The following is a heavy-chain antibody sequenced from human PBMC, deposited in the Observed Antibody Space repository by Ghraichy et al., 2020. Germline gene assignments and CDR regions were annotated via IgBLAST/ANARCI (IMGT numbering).Heavy chain of an antibody. CDR1: GFSLTTSGVG. D-gene: IGHD1-26*01. Sequence: SGPTLVKPTQTLTLTCNFSGFSLTTSGVGVGWIRQPPGKALEWLALIYWDDDKYYNPSLKSRLSITGDTSKNQVLLTMTNMDPVDTATYFRAHRGWALRHFDSWGQGTLVIVSS. V-gene: IGHV2-5*02. J-gene: IGHJ4*02. CDR3: AHRGWALRHFDS. CDR2: IYWDDDK.